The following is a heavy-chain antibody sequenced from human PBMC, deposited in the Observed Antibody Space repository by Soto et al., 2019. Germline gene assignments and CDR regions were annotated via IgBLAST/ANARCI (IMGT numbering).Heavy chain of an antibody. V-gene: IGHV4-30-2*01. J-gene: IGHJ6*01. CDR2: IYHSGST. Sequence: PSETLSLTCTVSGVSIRSGGYSWSWIRQPQGKGLEWIGYIYHSGSTYYNPSLKSRVTISVDRSKNQFSLKLSSVTAADTAVYYCARGWRIRRGARCIDV. CDR3: ARGWRIRRGARCIDV. CDR1: GVSIRSGGYS. D-gene: IGHD3-3*01.